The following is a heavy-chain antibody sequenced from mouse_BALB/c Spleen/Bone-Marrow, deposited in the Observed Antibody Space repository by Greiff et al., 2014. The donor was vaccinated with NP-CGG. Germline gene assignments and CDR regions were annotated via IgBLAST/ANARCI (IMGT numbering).Heavy chain of an antibody. V-gene: IGHV1-9*01. Sequence: QVQLKESGAELMKPGASVKISCKATGYTFSSYWIEWVKQRPGHGLEWIGEILPGSGSTNYNEKFKGKATFTADTSSNTAYMQXXXLTSEDSAVYYCATARATWFAYWGQGTLVTVSA. J-gene: IGHJ3*01. CDR2: ILPGSGST. CDR1: GYTFSSYW. CDR3: ATARATWFAY. D-gene: IGHD3-2*01.